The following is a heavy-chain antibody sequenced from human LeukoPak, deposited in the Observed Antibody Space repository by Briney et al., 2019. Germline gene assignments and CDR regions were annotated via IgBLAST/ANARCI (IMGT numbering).Heavy chain of an antibody. CDR3: ARAVAENWFDP. CDR2: IYSGGST. CDR1: GFTVSSNY. J-gene: IGHJ5*02. V-gene: IGHV3-53*01. D-gene: IGHD6-19*01. Sequence: TGGSLRLSCAASGFTVSSNYMSWVRQAPGKGLEWVSVIYSGGSTYYADSVKGRFTISRDNAKNLVYLQMNSLRAEDTALYYCARAVAENWFDPWGQGTLVTVSS.